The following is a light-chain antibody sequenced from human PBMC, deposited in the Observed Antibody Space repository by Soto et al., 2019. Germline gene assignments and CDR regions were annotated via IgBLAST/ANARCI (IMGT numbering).Light chain of an antibody. CDR3: QSSERGLSGYV. Sequence: QSVLTHPPSGSGAPRQRVTLFCTESSSNIGADYDVHWYQQLPGAAPKLLIYGNSNRPSGVPDRFSGSKSGTSASLAIIGLKAEDEADYYCQSSERGLSGYVFGTGTKVTVL. CDR1: SSNIGADYD. V-gene: IGLV1-40*01. J-gene: IGLJ1*01. CDR2: GNS.